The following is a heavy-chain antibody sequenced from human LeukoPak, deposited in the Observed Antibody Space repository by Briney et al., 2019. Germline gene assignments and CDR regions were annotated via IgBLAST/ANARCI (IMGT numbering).Heavy chain of an antibody. CDR3: ARGRRDWGSYYYHMDV. CDR2: INHSGST. D-gene: IGHD7-27*01. CDR1: GGSFSGYY. V-gene: IGHV4-34*01. Sequence: TSETLSLTCAVYGGSFSGYYWSWIRQPPGKGLEWIGEINHSGSTNYNPSLKSRVTISVDTSKNQFSLKVSSVTAADTAVYYCARGRRDWGSYYYHMDVWGKGTTVTVSS. J-gene: IGHJ6*03.